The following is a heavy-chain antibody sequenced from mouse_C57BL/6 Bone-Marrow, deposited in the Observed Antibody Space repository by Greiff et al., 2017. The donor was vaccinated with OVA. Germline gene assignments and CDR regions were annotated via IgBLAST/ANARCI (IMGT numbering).Heavy chain of an antibody. V-gene: IGHV1-64*01. D-gene: IGHD2-5*01. CDR3: ARPLYDSNHVDYAMDY. Sequence: QVQLQQPGAELVKPGASVKLSCKASGYTFTSYWMHWVKQRPGQGLEWIGMIHPNSGSTNYNEKFKSKATLTVDKSSSTAYMQLSSLTSEDSAVYYCARPLYDSNHVDYAMDYWGQGTSVTVAS. CDR1: GYTFTSYW. J-gene: IGHJ4*01. CDR2: IHPNSGST.